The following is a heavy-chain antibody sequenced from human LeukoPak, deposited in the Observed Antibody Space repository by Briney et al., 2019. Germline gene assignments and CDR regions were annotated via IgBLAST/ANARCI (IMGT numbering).Heavy chain of an antibody. V-gene: IGHV3-48*01. CDR2: ISSSSSTI. CDR1: GFTFSSYS. CDR3: ARWRSLWFGELFLGMDV. J-gene: IGHJ6*02. Sequence: GGSLRLTCAASGFTFSSYSMNWVRQAPGKGLEWVSYISSSSSTIYYADSVKGRFTISRDNAKNSLYLQMNSLRAEDTAVYYCARWRSLWFGELFLGMDVWGQGTTVTVSS. D-gene: IGHD3-10*01.